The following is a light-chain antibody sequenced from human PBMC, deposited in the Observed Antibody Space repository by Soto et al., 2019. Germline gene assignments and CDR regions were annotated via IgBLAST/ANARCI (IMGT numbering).Light chain of an antibody. CDR3: QQADSFPIA. V-gene: IGKV1D-12*01. CDR1: QGIKSW. J-gene: IGKJ5*01. Sequence: DIQMTQSPSSVSASVGDRVIITCRASQGIKSWLAWFQQKPGNAPKLLIYDANTFQSGVPSRFSGSGSGTDFILTISSLQPEDCATYYCQQADSFPIAFGQGTRLEIK. CDR2: DAN.